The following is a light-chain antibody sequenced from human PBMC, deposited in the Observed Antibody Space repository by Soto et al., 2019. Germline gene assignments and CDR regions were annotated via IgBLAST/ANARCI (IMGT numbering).Light chain of an antibody. CDR3: QQHSNWLT. J-gene: IGKJ4*01. V-gene: IGKV3-11*01. CDR2: DAS. CDR1: QSVGRY. Sequence: EIVLTQSPATLSLSPGERATLSCRASQSVGRYLAWYQQKPGQAPRLLIYDASNRATGIPARFSGSGSGTDFTLTISSLEPEDFAVYYCQQHSNWLTFGGGTKVELK.